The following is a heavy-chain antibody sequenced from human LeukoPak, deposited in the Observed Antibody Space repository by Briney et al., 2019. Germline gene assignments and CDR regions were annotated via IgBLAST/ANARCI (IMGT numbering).Heavy chain of an antibody. Sequence: SETLSLTCTVSGGPISSFYWTWIRQPAEKGLEWIGRIYTSGSTSYNPSLKSRVTMSVDTSKNQFSLKLTSVTAADTAVYYCARVIFDYYDSSGYFGFDPWGQGTLVTVSS. CDR3: ARVIFDYYDSSGYFGFDP. CDR1: GGPISSFY. V-gene: IGHV4-4*07. J-gene: IGHJ5*02. CDR2: IYTSGST. D-gene: IGHD3-22*01.